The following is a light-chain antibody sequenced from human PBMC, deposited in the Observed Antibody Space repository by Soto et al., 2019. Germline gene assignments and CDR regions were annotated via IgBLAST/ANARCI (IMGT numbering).Light chain of an antibody. J-gene: IGKJ4*01. CDR1: QSISNW. CDR2: TAS. V-gene: IGKV1-5*03. CDR3: QQYQSSSIT. Sequence: DIQMTQSPSTLSASVGDRVTITCRASQSISNWLAWYQQKPGEAPKLLIYTASSLENGVPLRFSGSGSGTEFTLTISGLQPDDFATYYCQQYQSSSITFGGGTKVEIK.